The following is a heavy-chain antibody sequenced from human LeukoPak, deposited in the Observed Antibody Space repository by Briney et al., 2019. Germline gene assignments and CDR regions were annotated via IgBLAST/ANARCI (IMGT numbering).Heavy chain of an antibody. CDR2: ISGSGGST. CDR1: GFTFSSYA. D-gene: IGHD5-18*01. V-gene: IGHV3-23*01. Sequence: GGSLRLSCAASGFTFSSYAMSWVRQAPGKGLEWVSAISGSGGSTYYADSVKGRFTISRDNAKNSLYLQMNSLRAEDTALYYCAKDNRGYSYGLFDYWGQGTLVTVSS. CDR3: AKDNRGYSYGLFDY. J-gene: IGHJ4*02.